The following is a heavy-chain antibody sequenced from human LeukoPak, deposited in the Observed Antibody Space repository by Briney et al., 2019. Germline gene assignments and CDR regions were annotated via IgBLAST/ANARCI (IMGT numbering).Heavy chain of an antibody. D-gene: IGHD3-10*01. J-gene: IGHJ4*02. CDR3: ARLWDYVGEERYFDY. V-gene: IGHV4-39*01. Sequence: SETLSLTCTVSGGSISSSSYYWGWIRQPPGKGLEWIGSIYYSGSTYYNPSLKSRVTISVDTSKNQFSLKLSSVTAADTAVYYCARLWDYVGEERYFDYWGQGTLVTVSS. CDR1: GGSISSSSYY. CDR2: IYYSGST.